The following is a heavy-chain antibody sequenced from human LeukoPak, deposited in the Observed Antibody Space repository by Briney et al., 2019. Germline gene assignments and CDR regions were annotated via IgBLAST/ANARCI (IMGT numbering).Heavy chain of an antibody. CDR2: IYSGGST. D-gene: IGHD1-26*01. V-gene: IGHV3-53*01. CDR3: ARGGGVGATGNPPH. Sequence: PGGSLRLSCAASGFTVSSNYMSWVRQAPGKGLEWVSVIYSGGSTYYADSVKGRFTVSRDNSKNTQYLQMNSLRAEDTAVYYCARGGGVGATGNPPHWGQGTLVTVSS. J-gene: IGHJ4*02. CDR1: GFTVSSNY.